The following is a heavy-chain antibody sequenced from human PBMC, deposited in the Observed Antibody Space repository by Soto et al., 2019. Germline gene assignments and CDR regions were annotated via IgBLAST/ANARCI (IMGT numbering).Heavy chain of an antibody. CDR1: GFTFSNYG. CDR2: ISSDGSNE. V-gene: IGHV3-30*18. J-gene: IGHJ4*02. Sequence: GGSLRLSCEASGFTFSNYGVQWVRQASGKGLEWVALISSDGSNEYSADSVKGRFTISRDNSKNTLNLQMNSLRAEDTAVYYCAKGDTLPFDYWGQGTLVTVSS. D-gene: IGHD3-16*01. CDR3: AKGDTLPFDY.